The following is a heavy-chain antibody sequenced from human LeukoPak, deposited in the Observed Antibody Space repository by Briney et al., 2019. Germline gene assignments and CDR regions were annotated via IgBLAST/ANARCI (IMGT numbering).Heavy chain of an antibody. CDR1: GFTFSSYA. CDR3: ARGGGGRSGGYYYYYMDA. J-gene: IGHJ6*03. Sequence: GGSLRLSCAASGFTFSSYAMSWVRQAPGQGLEWVSDISGGRVSTYYADSVKGRFTISRDNSKNTLYLQMNSLRAEDTAVYYCARGGGGRSGGYYYYYMDAWGKGTTVTVSS. V-gene: IGHV3-23*01. D-gene: IGHD3-16*01. CDR2: ISGGRVST.